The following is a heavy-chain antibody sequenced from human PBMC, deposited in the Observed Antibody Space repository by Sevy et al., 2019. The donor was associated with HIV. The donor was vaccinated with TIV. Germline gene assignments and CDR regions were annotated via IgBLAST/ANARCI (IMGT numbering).Heavy chain of an antibody. D-gene: IGHD3-9*01. CDR1: GFTFSSYA. V-gene: IGHV3-30-3*01. Sequence: GGSLRHSCAASGFTFSSYAMHWVRQAPGKGLEWVAVISYDGSNKYYADSVKGRFTISRDNSKNTLYLQMNSLRAEDTAVYYCARATYYDILTGYYRDIYYYYYYGMDVWGQGTTVTVSS. J-gene: IGHJ6*02. CDR2: ISYDGSNK. CDR3: ARATYYDILTGYYRDIYYYYYYGMDV.